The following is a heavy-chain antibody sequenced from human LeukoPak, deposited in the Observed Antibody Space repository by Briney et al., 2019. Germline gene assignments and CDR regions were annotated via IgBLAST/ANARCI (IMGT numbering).Heavy chain of an antibody. J-gene: IGHJ4*02. CDR3: TRGGNIFWSGNYDYFDF. CDR1: GGSIHNYY. V-gene: IGHV4-4*07. CDR2: VYTSGTT. D-gene: IGHD3-3*01. Sequence: SETLSLTCNVSGGSIHNYYWHWIRQPAGKGLEWVGRVYTSGTTIYNPSFKSRVTMSADASKNLLSLIVTSVSAADTAVYYCTRGGNIFWSGNYDYFDFWGQGTVVIVSS.